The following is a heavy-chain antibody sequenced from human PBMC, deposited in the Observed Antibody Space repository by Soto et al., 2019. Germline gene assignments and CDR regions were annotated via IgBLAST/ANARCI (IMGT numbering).Heavy chain of an antibody. V-gene: IGHV1-2*02. CDR1: GSTFSGYY. CDR3: VAERGTAIVYPHX. J-gene: IGHJ1*01. D-gene: IGHD5-18*01. Sequence: ASLKVSCNASGSTFSGYYLLWLRQAPAVGLLWLGCRNRWSGDSQYGETFQGSVTMTGDTSSATVHMELSGMRPDDTGRYYCVAERGTAIVYPHXWGKGTQVTVSX. CDR2: RNRWSGDS.